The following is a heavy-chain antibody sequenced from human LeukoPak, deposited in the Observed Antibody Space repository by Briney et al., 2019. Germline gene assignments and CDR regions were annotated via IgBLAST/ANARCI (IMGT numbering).Heavy chain of an antibody. J-gene: IGHJ4*02. Sequence: GGSLRLSCAASGFTFSSYEMNWVRQAPGKGLQSVSDISSSGTTIYYADSVKGRFTISRDNAKNSLYLQMNSLRAEDTAVYYCARRYCSTTSCLFDNWGQGTLVTVSS. CDR1: GFTFSSYE. V-gene: IGHV3-48*03. CDR2: ISSSGTTI. CDR3: ARRYCSTTSCLFDN. D-gene: IGHD2-2*01.